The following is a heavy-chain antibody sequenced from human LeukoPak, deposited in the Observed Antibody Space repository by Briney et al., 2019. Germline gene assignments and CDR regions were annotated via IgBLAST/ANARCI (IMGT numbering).Heavy chain of an antibody. Sequence: SETLSLTCTVSGGSISSYYWSWIRQPPGKELEWIGYIYYSGSTNYNPSLKSRVTISVDTSKNQFSLKLSSVTAADTAVYYCARDYYDSSGYYVNDYWGQGTLVTVSS. CDR3: ARDYYDSSGYYVNDY. CDR1: GGSISSYY. V-gene: IGHV4-59*01. J-gene: IGHJ4*02. CDR2: IYYSGST. D-gene: IGHD3-22*01.